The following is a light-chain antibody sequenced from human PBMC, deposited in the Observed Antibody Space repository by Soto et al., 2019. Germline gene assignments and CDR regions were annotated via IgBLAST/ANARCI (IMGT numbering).Light chain of an antibody. V-gene: IGKV3-15*01. CDR1: QSVSSN. CDR2: GAS. Sequence: EIVMTQSPATLSVSPGERATLSCRASQSVSSNLAWYQQKPGQAPRLLIYGASTRATGMPARFSGSGSGTEFTPTISSLQSEDFAVYYCQQYNNWPPRVTFGQGTRLEIK. CDR3: QQYNNWPPRVT. J-gene: IGKJ5*01.